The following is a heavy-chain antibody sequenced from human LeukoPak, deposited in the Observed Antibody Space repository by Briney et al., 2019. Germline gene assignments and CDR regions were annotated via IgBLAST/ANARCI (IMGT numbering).Heavy chain of an antibody. Sequence: PGRSLRLSCAASGFTVSSNYMSWVRQAPGKGLGWVSVIYSGGSTYYADSVKRRFTISRDNSKNTLYLQMNSLRAEDTAVYYCARVSPDYSNFDYWGQGTLVTVSS. CDR2: IYSGGST. CDR1: GFTVSSNY. V-gene: IGHV3-53*01. CDR3: ARVSPDYSNFDY. D-gene: IGHD4-11*01. J-gene: IGHJ4*02.